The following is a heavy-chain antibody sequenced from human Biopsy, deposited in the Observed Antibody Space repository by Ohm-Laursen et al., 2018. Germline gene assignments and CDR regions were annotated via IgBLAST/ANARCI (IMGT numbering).Heavy chain of an antibody. J-gene: IGHJ6*02. D-gene: IGHD2-2*01. CDR1: GGSIGSDY. CDR2: SHYSGST. Sequence: SETLSLTCTVSGGSIGSDYWAWIRQSPGKGLEWIAYSHYSGSTNYNPSLRHRVTISVDTSKNQFSLKVTSVTAADTAVYYCARDNIPYCTSTSCDLFGMDVWGQGTTVTVSS. CDR3: ARDNIPYCTSTSCDLFGMDV. V-gene: IGHV4-59*01.